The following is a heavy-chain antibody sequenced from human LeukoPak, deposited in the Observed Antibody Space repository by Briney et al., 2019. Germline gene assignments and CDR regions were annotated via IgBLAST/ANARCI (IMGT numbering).Heavy chain of an antibody. CDR1: GFTFSSYA. J-gene: IGHJ4*02. CDR2: ISGSGGST. D-gene: IGHD3-10*01. CDR3: AKDRGSGSFDY. V-gene: IGHV3-23*01. Sequence: GGSLRLSCAAAGFTFSSYAMSWVRQAPGKGLEWGSAISGSGGSTYYADSVKGRFTISRDNSKNTLYLQMNSLRAEDTAVYYCAKDRGSGSFDYWGQGTLVTVSS.